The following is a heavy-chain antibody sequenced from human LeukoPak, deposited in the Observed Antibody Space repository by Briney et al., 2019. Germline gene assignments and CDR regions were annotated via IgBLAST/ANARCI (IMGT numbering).Heavy chain of an antibody. CDR3: AKERGGQDWDFEL. Sequence: GVSLRLSCAASGLNFNDNDMDWVRQAPGKGLEWVAVIWDDGSNKYYAESVKGRFTISRDISKNMLYLQKNSLRVKNTVVYYGAKERGGQDWDFELWGRGTLVTVSS. V-gene: IGHV3-33*06. CDR2: IWDDGSNK. J-gene: IGHJ2*01. CDR1: GLNFNDND. D-gene: IGHD3-10*01.